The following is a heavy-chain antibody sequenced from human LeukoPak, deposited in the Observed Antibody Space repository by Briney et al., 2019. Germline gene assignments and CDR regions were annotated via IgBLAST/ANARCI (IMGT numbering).Heavy chain of an antibody. CDR3: ARERTTVTTILYWYFDL. J-gene: IGHJ2*01. CDR2: IYYSGST. CDR1: GGSIRGSDSY. D-gene: IGHD4-17*01. Sequence: IPSETLSLTCIVSGGSIRGSDSYWGWIRQHPGKGLESIGYIYYSGSTYYNPSLKSRVTISVDTSKNQFSLKLSSVTAADTAVYYCARERTTVTTILYWYFDLWGRGTLVTVSS. V-gene: IGHV4-31*03.